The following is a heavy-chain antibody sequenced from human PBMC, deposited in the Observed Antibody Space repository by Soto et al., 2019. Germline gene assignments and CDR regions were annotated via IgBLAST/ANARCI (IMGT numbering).Heavy chain of an antibody. Sequence: ASVKVSCKASGYTFTSYYMHWVRQAPGQGLEWMGIINPDGGSTRYAPNFQGRVTMTRDTSTSTVYMELSSLRSEDTAVYYCAKAPRGGVIITTFSAPFDSSGQGTLVTLSS. CDR2: INPDGGST. J-gene: IGHJ4*02. V-gene: IGHV1-46*01. CDR1: GYTFTSYY. CDR3: AKAPRGGVIITTFSAPFDS. D-gene: IGHD3-3*01.